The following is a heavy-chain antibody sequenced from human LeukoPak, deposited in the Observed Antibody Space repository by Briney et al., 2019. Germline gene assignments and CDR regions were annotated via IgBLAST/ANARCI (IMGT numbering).Heavy chain of an antibody. Sequence: GGSLRLSCAASGFTFTSYAMSWVRQAPGKGLERVSSISGNGDSRNYADSVKGRFTISRDNSKSTLYLEMNSLRAEDTAVYYCAKNPLVAGTIYFDSWGQGTLLTVSS. J-gene: IGHJ4*02. CDR1: GFTFTSYA. D-gene: IGHD6-19*01. V-gene: IGHV3-23*01. CDR2: ISGNGDSR. CDR3: AKNPLVAGTIYFDS.